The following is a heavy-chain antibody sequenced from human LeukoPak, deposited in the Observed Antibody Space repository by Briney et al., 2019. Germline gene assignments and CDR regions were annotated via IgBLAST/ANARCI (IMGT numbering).Heavy chain of an antibody. Sequence: PSETLSLTCTVSGGSISSYYWSWIRQPPGKELEWIGYIYYSGSTNYNPSLKSRVTISVDTSKNQFSLKLSSVTAADTAVYYCARATYYDILTGYYFDYWGQGTLVTVSS. CDR3: ARATYYDILTGYYFDY. CDR2: IYYSGST. J-gene: IGHJ4*02. CDR1: GGSISSYY. D-gene: IGHD3-9*01. V-gene: IGHV4-59*08.